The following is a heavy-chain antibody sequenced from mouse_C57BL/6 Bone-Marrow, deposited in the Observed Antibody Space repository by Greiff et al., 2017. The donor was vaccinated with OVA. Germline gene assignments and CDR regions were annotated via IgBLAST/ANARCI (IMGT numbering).Heavy chain of an antibody. Sequence: EVQLQQSGPELVKPGASVKISCKASGYSFTDYNMNWVKQSNGKSLEWIGVINPNYGTTSYNQKFKGKATLTVDQSSSTAYMQLNSLTSEDTAVYYCAREGDGRSHWYFDVWGTGTTVTVSS. CDR2: INPNYGTT. V-gene: IGHV1-39*01. CDR3: AREGDGRSHWYFDV. CDR1: GYSFTDYN. J-gene: IGHJ1*03. D-gene: IGHD1-1*01.